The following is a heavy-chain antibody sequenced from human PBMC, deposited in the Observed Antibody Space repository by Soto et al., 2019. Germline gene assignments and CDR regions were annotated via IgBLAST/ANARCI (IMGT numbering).Heavy chain of an antibody. D-gene: IGHD2-21*02. Sequence: PGGSLRLSCAASGIIVSDTWMNLVRQAPGKGLEWVGRLESTESGGATDFASTVKGRFTISRDDSKNTLSLHMTRLEPEDTALYYGVAESHVTLYYFENRRQGALVTISS. V-gene: IGHV3-15*04. CDR1: GIIVSDTW. CDR2: LESTESGGAT. J-gene: IGHJ4*02. CDR3: VAESHVTLYYFEN.